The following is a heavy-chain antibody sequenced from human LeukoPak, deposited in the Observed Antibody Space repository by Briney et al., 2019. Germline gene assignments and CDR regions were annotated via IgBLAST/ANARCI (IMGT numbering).Heavy chain of an antibody. V-gene: IGHV4-59*01. CDR1: GGSISSYY. D-gene: IGHD1-26*01. J-gene: IGHJ6*03. Sequence: SETLSLTCTVSGGSISSYYWSWIRQPPVKRLEWIGYIYYSGSTNYNPSLKSRVTISVDTSKNQFSLKLSSVTAADTAVYYCAREASELAYYYYYMDVWGKETTVTVSS. CDR2: IYYSGST. CDR3: AREASELAYYYYYMDV.